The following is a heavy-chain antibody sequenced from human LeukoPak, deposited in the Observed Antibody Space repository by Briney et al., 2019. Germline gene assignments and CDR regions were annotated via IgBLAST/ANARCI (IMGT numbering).Heavy chain of an antibody. CDR1: GGSISSGSYY. CDR2: IYTSGST. CDR3: ARFRIAVANFDY. D-gene: IGHD6-19*01. J-gene: IGHJ4*02. Sequence: SETLSLTCTVSGGSISSGSYYWSWIRQPAGKGLEWIGRIYTSGSTNYNPSLKSRVTISVDTSKNQFSLKLSSVTAADTAVYYCARFRIAVANFDYWGQGTLDTVSS. V-gene: IGHV4-61*02.